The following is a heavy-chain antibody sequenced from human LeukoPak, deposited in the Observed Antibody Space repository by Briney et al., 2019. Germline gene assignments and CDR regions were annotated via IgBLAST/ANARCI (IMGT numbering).Heavy chain of an antibody. Sequence: ASVKVSCKASGGTFSSYAISWVRQAPGQGLEWMGGIIPIFGTANYAQKFQGRVTITTDESTSTAYMELSSLRSEDTAVYYCACSGSYYDFSLSHWGQGTLVTVSS. CDR2: IIPIFGTA. CDR1: GGTFSSYA. D-gene: IGHD1-26*01. V-gene: IGHV1-69*05. J-gene: IGHJ4*02. CDR3: ACSGSYYDFSLSH.